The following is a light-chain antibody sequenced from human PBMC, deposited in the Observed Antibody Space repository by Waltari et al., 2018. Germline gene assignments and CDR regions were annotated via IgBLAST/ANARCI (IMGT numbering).Light chain of an antibody. CDR2: YNN. J-gene: IGLJ2*01. CDR3: AAWDNSLSSGL. Sequence: QSVLTQPPSASGAPGQSVTISCSGSSSNIGTNYVYWYQQLPGTAPKLLIYYNNERPSGVPDRFSGSKSGTSASLAITGLRSEDEADYYCAAWDNSLSSGLFGGGTRLTVL. CDR1: SSNIGTNY. V-gene: IGLV1-47*02.